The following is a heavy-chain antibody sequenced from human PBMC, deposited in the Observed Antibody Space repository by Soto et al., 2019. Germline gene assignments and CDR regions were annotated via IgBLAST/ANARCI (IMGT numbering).Heavy chain of an antibody. V-gene: IGHV3-23*01. Sequence: GGSLRLSCAASGFTFSTYAMTWVRQAPGKGLIWVSGISGSGGSTFYADSVKGRFTVSRDNSKNTLYLQMNSLRAEDTAVYYCAKEGRVGYNPEWPDYWGQGTLVTVSS. CDR2: ISGSGGST. CDR1: GFTFSTYA. D-gene: IGHD3-22*01. J-gene: IGHJ4*02. CDR3: AKEGRVGYNPEWPDY.